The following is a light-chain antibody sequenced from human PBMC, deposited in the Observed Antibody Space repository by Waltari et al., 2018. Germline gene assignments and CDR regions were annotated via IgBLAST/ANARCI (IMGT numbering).Light chain of an antibody. Sequence: QSALTQPASVSGSPGQSITISCTGTSSDIGSYNLVSWYQQHPGKAPKLIIYEDTKRPTGVFNRFSGSKAGQAASLTISGLQLEDETHYFRCSYAGLNSWVFGGGTKLTVL. CDR3: CSYAGLNSWV. J-gene: IGLJ3*02. CDR1: SSDIGSYNL. V-gene: IGLV2-23*01. CDR2: EDT.